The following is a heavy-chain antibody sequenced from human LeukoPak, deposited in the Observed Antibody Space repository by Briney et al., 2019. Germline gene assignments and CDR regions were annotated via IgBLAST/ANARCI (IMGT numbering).Heavy chain of an antibody. CDR3: ARDSLVYYDTSGSS. CDR1: AVSITSGFSR. J-gene: IGHJ5*02. Sequence: PSQTLSLACTVSAVSITSGFSRWSRPRQHPANGLEWLGHIFNSGTTYYNPSLKSRLTISMDTSKNQFSLKLTSVTAANAAVYYCARDSLVYYDTSGSSWGQGTL. V-gene: IGHV4-31*03. D-gene: IGHD3-22*01. CDR2: IFNSGTT.